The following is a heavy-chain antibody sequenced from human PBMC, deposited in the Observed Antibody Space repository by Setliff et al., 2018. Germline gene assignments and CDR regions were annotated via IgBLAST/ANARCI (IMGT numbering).Heavy chain of an antibody. Sequence: GESLKISCAASGFTFSSYSMNWVRQAPGKGLEWVSSISSSSSYIYYADSVKGRFTISRDNAKNSLYLQMNSLRAEDTAVYYCARAPSTRGYSGYDSWGQGTLVTVSS. J-gene: IGHJ5*02. D-gene: IGHD5-12*01. V-gene: IGHV3-21*01. CDR3: ARAPSTRGYSGYDS. CDR2: ISSSSSYI. CDR1: GFTFSSYS.